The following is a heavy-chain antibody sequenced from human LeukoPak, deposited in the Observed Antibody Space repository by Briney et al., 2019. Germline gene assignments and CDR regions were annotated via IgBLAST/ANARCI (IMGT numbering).Heavy chain of an antibody. V-gene: IGHV3-30*03. D-gene: IGHD1-26*01. CDR3: ARDPYSGSYGNYYYYFMDV. CDR2: IPYDGTNT. CDR1: GVTFSSYG. Sequence: GGSLRLSCAASGVTFSSYGKHWVRQAPGKGLEWVAFIPYDGTNTYYADSVKGRFTISRDNSKNTLYLQMNSLRPEDTAVYNCARDPYSGSYGNYYYYFMDVWGKGTTVTISS. J-gene: IGHJ6*03.